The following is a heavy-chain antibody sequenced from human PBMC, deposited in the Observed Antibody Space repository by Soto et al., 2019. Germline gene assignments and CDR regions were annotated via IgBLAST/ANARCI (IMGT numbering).Heavy chain of an antibody. J-gene: IGHJ6*02. D-gene: IGHD6-13*01. Sequence: SVKVSCKASGGTFSSYAISSVRQAPGQGLEWMGGIIPIFVTANYAQKFQGRVTITADKSTSTAYMELSSLRSEDTAVYYCASRIAAAGSVRYYYYGMDVWGQGTTVTVSS. CDR1: GGTFSSYA. V-gene: IGHV1-69*06. CDR2: IIPIFVTA. CDR3: ASRIAAAGSVRYYYYGMDV.